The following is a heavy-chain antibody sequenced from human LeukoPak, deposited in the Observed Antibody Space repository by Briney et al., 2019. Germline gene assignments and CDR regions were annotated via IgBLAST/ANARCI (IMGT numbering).Heavy chain of an antibody. CDR2: IIPIFGTA. Sequence: SVKVSCKXSGGTFSSYAISWVRQSPGQGLEGMGGIIPIFGTANYAQKFQGRVTITADESTSTAYMELSSLRSEDTAVYYCARVIVVVPAAIQEYYFDYWGQGTLVTVSS. J-gene: IGHJ4*02. D-gene: IGHD2-2*01. V-gene: IGHV1-69*13. CDR3: ARVIVVVPAAIQEYYFDY. CDR1: GGTFSSYA.